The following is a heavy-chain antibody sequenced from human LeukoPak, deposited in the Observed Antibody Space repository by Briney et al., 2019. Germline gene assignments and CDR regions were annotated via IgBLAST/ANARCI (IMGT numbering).Heavy chain of an antibody. D-gene: IGHD2-15*01. CDR3: AKNGGSQCYSHLDS. J-gene: IGHJ4*02. V-gene: IGHV3-23*01. CDR2: TSGSGGST. CDR1: GFTFSSYA. Sequence: PGGSLRLSCVASGFTFSSYAMSWVRQAPGKGLEWVSVTSGSGGSTYYAGSVKGRFTISRDNSKNTLYLQMNSLRVEDTAVYYCAKNGGSQCYSHLDSWGQGTLVTVSS.